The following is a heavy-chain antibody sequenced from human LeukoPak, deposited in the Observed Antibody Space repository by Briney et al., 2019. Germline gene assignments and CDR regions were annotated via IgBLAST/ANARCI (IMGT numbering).Heavy chain of an antibody. CDR3: AKEQRIRHCSEGVCMEGYYFDY. V-gene: IGHV3-23*01. Sequence: PGGSLRLSCTGSGFNFNMFAMNWVRQAPGQGLEWLSGLSRGGGTTNYADSVKGRFTISRDKSKNMVFLQMNSLRPEDTAVYYCAKEQRIRHCSEGVCMEGYYFDYWGQGSLVTVSS. CDR1: GFNFNMFA. D-gene: IGHD2-8*01. J-gene: IGHJ4*02. CDR2: LSRGGGTT.